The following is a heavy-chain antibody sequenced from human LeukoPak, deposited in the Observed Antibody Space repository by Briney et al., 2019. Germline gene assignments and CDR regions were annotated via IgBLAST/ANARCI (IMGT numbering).Heavy chain of an antibody. CDR3: ARVAAAGSVDY. D-gene: IGHD6-13*01. J-gene: IGHJ4*02. CDR1: GYTFTVYY. V-gene: IGHV1-2*02. Sequence: GASVKVSCKASGYTFTVYYMHWVRQAPGQGLEWMGWINPNSGGTNYAQKFQGGVTMTRDTSISTAYMELSRLRSDDTAVYYCARVAAAGSVDYWGQGTLVTVSS. CDR2: INPNSGGT.